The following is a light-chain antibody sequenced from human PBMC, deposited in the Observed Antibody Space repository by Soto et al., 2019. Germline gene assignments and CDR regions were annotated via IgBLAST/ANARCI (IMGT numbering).Light chain of an antibody. J-gene: IGLJ2*01. Sequence: QSALTQPATVSGSPGQSITISCTGTSSDVGSDDLVSWYQQHPGTAPKFIIYEVYKRPSGVSDRFSGSKSGNTASLTISGLQADDEAEYYGCAYAGSSTPVLFGGGTKLTVL. CDR1: SSDVGSDDL. V-gene: IGLV2-23*02. CDR2: EVY. CDR3: CAYAGSSTPVL.